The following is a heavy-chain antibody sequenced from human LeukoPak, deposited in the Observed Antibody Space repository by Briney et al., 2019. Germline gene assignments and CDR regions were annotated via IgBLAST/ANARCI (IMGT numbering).Heavy chain of an antibody. J-gene: IGHJ3*02. CDR1: GGSISSDGYS. CDR2: IYHSGST. V-gene: IGHV4-30-2*01. D-gene: IGHD3-10*01. Sequence: PSETLSLTCAVSGGSISSDGYSWSWIRQPPGKGLEWIGYIYHSGSTYYNPSRKSRVTILVDRSKNQFSLKMSSVTAADTAVYFCARDGSGSYLPFDIWGQGTMVTVSS. CDR3: ARDGSGSYLPFDI.